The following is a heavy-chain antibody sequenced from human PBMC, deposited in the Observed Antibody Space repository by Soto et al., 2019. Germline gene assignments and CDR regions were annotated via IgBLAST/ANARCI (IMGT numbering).Heavy chain of an antibody. CDR1: GXPFSSYL. D-gene: IGHD4-4*01. J-gene: IGHJ4*02. Sequence: HPXGSLKLSCAASGXPFSSYLMSGVRQAPGKGLEWFAGISGGGSNTYYADSMKGRFTIYRDNSKNTLLLQMNSLGAENTAVYYCAKDSNKYSSSLRGRYFDYWGQGIGVTVSS. V-gene: IGHV3-23*01. CDR3: AKDSNKYSSSLRGRYFDY. CDR2: ISGGGSNT.